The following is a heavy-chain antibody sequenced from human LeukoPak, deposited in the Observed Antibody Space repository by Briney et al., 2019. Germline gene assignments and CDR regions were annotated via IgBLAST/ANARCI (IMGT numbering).Heavy chain of an antibody. V-gene: IGHV3-23*01. CDR3: VKGHYYDSSGYHGSFDY. CDR2: ISASGSST. D-gene: IGHD3-22*01. CDR1: GFTFSTFA. J-gene: IGHJ4*02. Sequence: PGGSLRLSCAASGFTFSTFALSWVRQAPGKGLEWVSTISASGSSTFHADSVKGRFTISRDNSENTLYLQMNSLRAEDTAIYYCVKGHYYDSSGYHGSFDYWGQGTLVTVSS.